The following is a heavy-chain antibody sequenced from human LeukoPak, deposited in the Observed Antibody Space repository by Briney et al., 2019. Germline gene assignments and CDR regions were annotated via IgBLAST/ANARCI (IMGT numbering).Heavy chain of an antibody. Sequence: GGSLRLSCAASGFTFSSYAMHWVRQAPGKGLEWVAVISYDGSNKYYADSVKGRFTISRDNSKNTLYLQMNSLRAEDTAVYYCARDHWRIAAAGSPLDYWGQGTLVTVSS. V-gene: IGHV3-30*04. CDR3: ARDHWRIAAAGSPLDY. J-gene: IGHJ4*02. D-gene: IGHD6-13*01. CDR1: GFTFSSYA. CDR2: ISYDGSNK.